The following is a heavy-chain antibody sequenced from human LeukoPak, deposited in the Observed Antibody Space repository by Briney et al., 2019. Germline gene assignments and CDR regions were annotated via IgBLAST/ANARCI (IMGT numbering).Heavy chain of an antibody. V-gene: IGHV3-21*01. CDR3: ASGAGRYCSSTSCPPY. CDR1: GFTVSNNY. D-gene: IGHD2-2*01. CDR2: ISSSSSYI. J-gene: IGHJ4*02. Sequence: GGSLRLSCAASGFTVSNNYMSWVRQAPGKGLEWVSSISSSSSYIYYADSVKGRFTISRDNAKNSLYLQMNSLRAEDTAVYYCASGAGRYCSSTSCPPYWGQGTLVTVSS.